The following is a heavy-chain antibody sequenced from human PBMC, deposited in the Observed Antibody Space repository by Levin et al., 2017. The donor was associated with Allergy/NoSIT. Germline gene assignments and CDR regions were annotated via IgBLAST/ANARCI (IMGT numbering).Heavy chain of an antibody. CDR2: IYVTGST. CDR3: ARDLEGFSGYHPYCYMDV. V-gene: IGHV4-61*02. D-gene: IGHD5-12*01. J-gene: IGHJ6*03. Sequence: SQTLSLTCSVSGDSISRGFYYWSWIRQPAGEGLEWIGRIYVTGSTTYSPSLKSRVTISLDRSKDQVALKINSVTAADTAVYYCARDLEGFSGYHPYCYMDVWGKGTTVTVSS. CDR1: GDSISRGFYY.